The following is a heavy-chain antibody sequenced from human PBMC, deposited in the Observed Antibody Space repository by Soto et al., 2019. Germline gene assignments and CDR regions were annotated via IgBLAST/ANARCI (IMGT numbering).Heavy chain of an antibody. CDR3: ARVPPFYYYGSGTSGHWFDP. J-gene: IGHJ5*02. CDR2: INAYNGNT. D-gene: IGHD3-10*01. V-gene: IGHV1-18*01. Sequence: ASVKVSCKASGYTFTSYGISWVRQAPGQGLEWMGWINAYNGNTNYAQKFQGRVTITRDTSASTAYMELSSLRSEDTAVYYCARVPPFYYYGSGTSGHWFDPWGQGTLVTVS. CDR1: GYTFTSYG.